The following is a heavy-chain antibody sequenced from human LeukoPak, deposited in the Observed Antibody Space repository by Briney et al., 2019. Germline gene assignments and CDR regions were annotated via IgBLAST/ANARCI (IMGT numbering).Heavy chain of an antibody. Sequence: PGGSLRLSCAASGFTFSSYSMNWVRQAPGKGLEWVSYISSSRSTIYYADSVKGRFTISIDNAKNSLYLQRNSLRAEDTAVYYCARDSAGYSSSWYRTANFDYWGQGTLVTVSS. CDR1: GFTFSSYS. CDR2: ISSSRSTI. CDR3: ARDSAGYSSSWYRTANFDY. J-gene: IGHJ4*02. V-gene: IGHV3-48*01. D-gene: IGHD6-13*01.